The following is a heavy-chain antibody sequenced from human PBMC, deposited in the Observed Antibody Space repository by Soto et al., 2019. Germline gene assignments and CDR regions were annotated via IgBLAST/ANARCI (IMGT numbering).Heavy chain of an antibody. Sequence: GGSLRLSCAASGFTFSDYYMDWVRQVPGKGLEWVGRTRNKANSYATEYAPSVKGRFTISRHDLEDSIYMQMNSLKTEDTAVNYCARDTGGSYDYWGQGALVTVSS. CDR3: ARDTGGSYDY. J-gene: IGHJ4*02. D-gene: IGHD1-26*01. V-gene: IGHV3-72*01. CDR2: TRNKANSYAT. CDR1: GFTFSDYY.